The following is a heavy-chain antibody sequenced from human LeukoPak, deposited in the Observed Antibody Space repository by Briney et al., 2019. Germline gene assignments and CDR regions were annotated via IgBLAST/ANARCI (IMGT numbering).Heavy chain of an antibody. D-gene: IGHD2-15*01. CDR3: ASDVVVVATTPNYFDY. Sequence: SVKVSCKASGGTFSSYAISWVRQAPGQGLEWMGRIVPILGIANYAQKFQGRVTITADKSTSTAYMELSSLRSEDTAVYYCASDVVVVATTPNYFDYWGQGTLVTVSS. V-gene: IGHV1-69*04. J-gene: IGHJ4*02. CDR1: GGTFSSYA. CDR2: IVPILGIA.